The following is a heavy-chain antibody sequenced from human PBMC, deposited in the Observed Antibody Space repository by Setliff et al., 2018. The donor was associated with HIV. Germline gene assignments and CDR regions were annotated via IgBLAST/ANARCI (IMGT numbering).Heavy chain of an antibody. Sequence: ASVKVSCKTSGYTFTAYYIHWVRQAPGQGLVWMGRINPNTGDTNYAQKFQDRVTMTRDTSINTAYMELSRLRSDDTAVYYCARAWPPGPYYYDSSGNDDAFDIWGQGTMVTVSS. CDR2: INPNTGDT. V-gene: IGHV1-2*06. CDR1: GYTFTAYY. D-gene: IGHD3-22*01. J-gene: IGHJ3*02. CDR3: ARAWPPGPYYYDSSGNDDAFDI.